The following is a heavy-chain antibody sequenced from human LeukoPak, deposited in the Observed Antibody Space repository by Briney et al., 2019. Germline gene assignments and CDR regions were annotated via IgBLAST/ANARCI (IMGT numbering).Heavy chain of an antibody. V-gene: IGHV4-39*01. CDR1: GGSISSSSYY. Sequence: PSETLSLTCTVSGGSISSSSYYWGWIRQPPGKGLVWIGSIYYSGSTYDNPSLKSRVTISVDTSKNQFSLKLSSVTAADTAVYYCARIAAAGKPFDPWGQGTLVTVSS. J-gene: IGHJ5*02. D-gene: IGHD6-13*01. CDR3: ARIAAAGKPFDP. CDR2: IYYSGST.